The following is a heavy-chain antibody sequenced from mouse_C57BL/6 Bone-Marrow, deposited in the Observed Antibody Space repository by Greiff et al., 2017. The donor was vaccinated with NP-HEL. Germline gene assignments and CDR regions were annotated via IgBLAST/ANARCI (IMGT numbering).Heavy chain of an antibody. Sequence: QVQLQQPGAELVKPGASVKLSCKASGYTFTSYWMQWVKQRPGQGLEWIGEIDPSDSYTNYNQKFKGKATLTVDTSSSTAYMQLSSLTSEDSAVYYCARTVVATDCWGQGTTLTVSS. CDR3: ARTVVATDC. D-gene: IGHD1-1*01. V-gene: IGHV1-50*01. J-gene: IGHJ2*01. CDR1: GYTFTSYW. CDR2: IDPSDSYT.